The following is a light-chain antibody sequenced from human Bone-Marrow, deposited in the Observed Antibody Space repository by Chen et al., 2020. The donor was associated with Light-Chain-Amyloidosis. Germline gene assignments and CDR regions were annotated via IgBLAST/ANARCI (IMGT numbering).Light chain of an antibody. CDR1: SGSIATNY. J-gene: IGLJ3*02. CDR2: EDD. CDR3: QSYQGSSQGV. V-gene: IGLV6-57*01. Sequence: NFMLTQPHSVSESPGKTVIISCTRSSGSIATNYVQWYQQRPGSSPTTVIYEDDQRPSGVPDRFSGSIDRSSSSASSAIAGLKNEDEAEYYCQSYQGSSQGVFGGGTKLTVL.